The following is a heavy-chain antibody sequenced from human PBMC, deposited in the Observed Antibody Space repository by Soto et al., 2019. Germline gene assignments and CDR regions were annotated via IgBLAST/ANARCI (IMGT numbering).Heavy chain of an antibody. Sequence: GGSLRLSCAASGFTFSSYAMHWVRQAPGKGLEWVAVISYDGSNKYYADSVKGRFTISRDNSKNTLYLQMNSLRAEDTAVYYCAREKIITTVTTGYYYYYGMDVWGQGTTVTVSS. J-gene: IGHJ6*02. CDR3: AREKIITTVTTGYYYYYGMDV. V-gene: IGHV3-30-3*01. CDR1: GFTFSSYA. CDR2: ISYDGSNK. D-gene: IGHD4-4*01.